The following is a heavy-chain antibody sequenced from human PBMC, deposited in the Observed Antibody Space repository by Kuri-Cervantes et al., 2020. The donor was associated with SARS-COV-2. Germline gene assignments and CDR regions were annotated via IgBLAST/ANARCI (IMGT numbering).Heavy chain of an antibody. CDR2: ISGSGGST. V-gene: IGHV3-23*01. J-gene: IGHJ4*02. CDR3: ARDLGYEDFDY. CDR1: GFTFSSYA. D-gene: IGHD5-12*01. Sequence: GESLKISCAASGFTFSSYAMSWVRQAPGKGLEWVSAISGSGGSTYYADSVKGRFTISRDNSKNTLYLQMNSLRSEDTAVYYCARDLGYEDFDYWGQGTLVTVSS.